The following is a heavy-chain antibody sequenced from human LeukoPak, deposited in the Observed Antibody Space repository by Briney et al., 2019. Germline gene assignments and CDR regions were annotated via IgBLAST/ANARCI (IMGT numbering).Heavy chain of an antibody. J-gene: IGHJ4*02. CDR1: GFTFSSYA. V-gene: IGHV3-23*01. CDR2: SSGSGGST. D-gene: IGHD3-9*01. Sequence: PGGSLRLSCAASGFTFSSYAMSWVRQAPGKGLEWVSASSGSGGSTYYADSVKGRFTFSRDNSKNTLYLQMNSLRAEDTAVYYCAKEYTIFGRSYLDYWPQLPRATVPS. CDR3: AKEYTIFGRSYLDY.